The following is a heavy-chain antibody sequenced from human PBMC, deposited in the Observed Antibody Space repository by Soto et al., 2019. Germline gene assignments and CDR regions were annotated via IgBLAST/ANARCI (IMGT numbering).Heavy chain of an antibody. CDR1: GGSISSGGYY. CDR2: IYYSGST. V-gene: IGHV4-61*08. D-gene: IGHD1-26*01. Sequence: SETLSLTCTVSGGSISSGGYYWSWIRQPPGKGLEWIGYIYYSGSTNYNPSLKSRVTISVDTSKNQFSLKLSSVTAADTAVYYCARIGSRIVGAYFDYWGQGTLVTVSS. CDR3: ARIGSRIVGAYFDY. J-gene: IGHJ4*02.